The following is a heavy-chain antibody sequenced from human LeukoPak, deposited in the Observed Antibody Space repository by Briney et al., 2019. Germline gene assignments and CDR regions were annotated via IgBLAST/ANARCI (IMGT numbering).Heavy chain of an antibody. V-gene: IGHV3-21*01. CDR2: ISSSSGHI. CDR3: VTDGADYYDSTGYPIYFDY. J-gene: IGHJ4*02. CDR1: GFNFSSYS. Sequence: GGSLRLSCAASGFNFSSYSMNWVRQAPGKGLEWVSCISSSSGHIYYADSVKGRFTIARDNAKNSLYLQMNSLRAEDTAVYYCVTDGADYYDSTGYPIYFDYWGQGTLVTVSS. D-gene: IGHD3-22*01.